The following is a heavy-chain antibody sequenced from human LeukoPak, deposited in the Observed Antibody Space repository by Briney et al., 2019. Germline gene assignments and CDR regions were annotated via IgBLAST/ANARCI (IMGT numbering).Heavy chain of an antibody. Sequence: GGSLRLSCAASGVTFSSYGMHWVRQAPGKGLEWVIGISYDGSNKYYADSVKGRFTISRDNSKNTLYLQMNSLRAEDTAVYYCAKDFLPHISMVRGVTTLFDFWGQGTLVTVSS. J-gene: IGHJ4*02. CDR3: AKDFLPHISMVRGVTTLFDF. D-gene: IGHD3-10*01. CDR1: GVTFSSYG. CDR2: ISYDGSNK. V-gene: IGHV3-30*18.